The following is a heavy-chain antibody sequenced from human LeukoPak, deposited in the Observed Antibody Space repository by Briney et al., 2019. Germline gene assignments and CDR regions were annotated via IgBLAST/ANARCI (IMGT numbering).Heavy chain of an antibody. D-gene: IGHD3-10*01. CDR3: AKDHYYGSGSYYPTFDY. Sequence: GGSLRLSCAASEFTFSNYAMGWVRQAPGKGLEWVSTISGSAAATYYTDSVKGRFTISRDNSKNTLYLQMNRLRAEDTAVYYCAKDHYYGSGSYYPTFDYWGQGTLVTVSS. V-gene: IGHV3-23*01. CDR1: EFTFSNYA. J-gene: IGHJ4*02. CDR2: ISGSAAAT.